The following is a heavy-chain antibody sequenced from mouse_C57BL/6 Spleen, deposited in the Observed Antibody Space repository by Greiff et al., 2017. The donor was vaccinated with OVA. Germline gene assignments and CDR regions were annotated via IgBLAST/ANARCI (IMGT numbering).Heavy chain of an antibody. CDR2: IYPSDSET. CDR1: GYTFTSYW. V-gene: IGHV1-61*01. Sequence: QVQLQQPGAELVRPGSSVKLSCKASGYTFTSYWMDWVKQRPGQGLEWIGNIYPSDSETHYNQKFKDKATLTVDKSSRTAYMQLSSLTSEDSAVYYCARGITAVVAPIFDWGQGTLVTVSA. CDR3: ARGITAVVAPIFD. J-gene: IGHJ3*01. D-gene: IGHD1-1*01.